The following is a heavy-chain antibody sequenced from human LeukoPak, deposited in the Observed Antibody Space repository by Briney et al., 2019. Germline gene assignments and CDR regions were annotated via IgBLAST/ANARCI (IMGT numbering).Heavy chain of an antibody. D-gene: IGHD2-15*01. Sequence: GGSLRLSCAASGFTFSSYGMHWVRQAPGKGLEWVAVISYDGSNKYYADSVKGRFTISGDNSKNTLYLQMNSLRAEDTAVYYCANSLGYCSGGSCLGFDYWGQGTLVTVSS. J-gene: IGHJ4*02. V-gene: IGHV3-30*18. CDR1: GFTFSSYG. CDR2: ISYDGSNK. CDR3: ANSLGYCSGGSCLGFDY.